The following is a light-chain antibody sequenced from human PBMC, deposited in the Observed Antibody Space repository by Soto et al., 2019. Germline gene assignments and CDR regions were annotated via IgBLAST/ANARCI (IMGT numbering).Light chain of an antibody. CDR2: EVS. CDR1: SSDFGGYNY. V-gene: IGLV2-8*01. J-gene: IGLJ1*01. Sequence: QSALTQPPSASGSPGQSVTISCTGTSSDFGGYNYVSWYQQHPGKAPKLMIYEVSKRPSGVPDRFSGSKSGNTASLTVSGLQAEDEADYYCSSYAGSNTNYVFGTGTKVTVL. CDR3: SSYAGSNTNYV.